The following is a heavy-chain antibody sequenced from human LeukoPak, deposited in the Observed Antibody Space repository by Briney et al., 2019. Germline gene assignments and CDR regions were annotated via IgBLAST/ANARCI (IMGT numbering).Heavy chain of an antibody. J-gene: IGHJ4*02. CDR3: ARVFGAGYSDY. Sequence: GGSLRLSCTASGFTFGDYAMSWVRQAPGKGLEWVASIKQDGSEKYYVDSVKGRVTISRDNAKNSLYLQMNSLRTEDTAVYYCARVFGAGYSDYWGQGTLVTVSS. CDR2: IKQDGSEK. CDR1: GFTFGDYA. D-gene: IGHD4/OR15-4a*01. V-gene: IGHV3-7*01.